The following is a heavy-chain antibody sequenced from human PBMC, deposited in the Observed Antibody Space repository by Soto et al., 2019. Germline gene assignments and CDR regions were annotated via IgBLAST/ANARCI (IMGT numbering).Heavy chain of an antibody. V-gene: IGHV3-23*01. J-gene: IGHJ6*02. CDR1: GFTFSSYA. Sequence: PGGSLRLSCAASGFTFSSYAMSWVRQAPGKGLEWVSAISGSGGSTYYADSVKGRFTISRDNSKNTLYLQMNSLRAEDTAVYYCAKGGGDYYYYYGMDVWGQGTTVTVSS. CDR3: AKGGGDYYYYYGMDV. CDR2: ISGSGGST. D-gene: IGHD2-21*02.